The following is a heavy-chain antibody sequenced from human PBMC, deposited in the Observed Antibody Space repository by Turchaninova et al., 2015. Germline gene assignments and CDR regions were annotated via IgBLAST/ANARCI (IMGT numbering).Heavy chain of an antibody. CDR2: RSYDVSNK. V-gene: IGHV3-30*18. D-gene: IGHD6-6*01. Sequence: QLGVFGWGLGHLGCYLRLSCAPCGFTFSSNGMDWDRQSPVNGLGVVAVRSYDVSNKYYANSVKGRFTIARDNSKNTLDLQMNSLRAEDTAVYYCANIDSSSSVAWGWGQGTLVTVSS. J-gene: IGHJ4*02. CDR3: ANIDSSSSVAWG. CDR1: GFTFSSNG.